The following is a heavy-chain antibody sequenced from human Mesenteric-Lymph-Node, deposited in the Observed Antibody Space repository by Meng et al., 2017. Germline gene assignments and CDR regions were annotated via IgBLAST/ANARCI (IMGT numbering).Heavy chain of an antibody. D-gene: IGHD5-18*01. Sequence: QWQVAQSGAEVKQPGASVKVSCKAVGYTFNGYYYNWVRQALGQGLEWMGWINPNSGGTSDSQKIQSRVTMTRDTSIRTAYMELSRLRTDDTAVYYGARVGADTARVESDYWGQGTLVTVSS. V-gene: IGHV1-2*02. CDR3: ARVGADTARVESDY. CDR2: INPNSGGT. J-gene: IGHJ4*02. CDR1: GYTFNGYY.